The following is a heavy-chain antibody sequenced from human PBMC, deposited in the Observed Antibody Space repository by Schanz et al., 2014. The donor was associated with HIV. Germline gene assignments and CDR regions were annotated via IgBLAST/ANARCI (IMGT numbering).Heavy chain of an antibody. CDR3: ARAGQWFGHLG. Sequence: QVQLQQWGAGLLKPSETLSLTCAVYGGSVSGHYWSWIRQSPGKGLEWIGNVFSNGATKYNPSLQSRVTIAVDTSQNQFSLKLTSVTAADTAVYFCARAGQWFGHLGWGQGTLVTVSS. J-gene: IGHJ4*02. V-gene: IGHV4-34*11. CDR1: GGSVSGHY. CDR2: VFSNGAT. D-gene: IGHD3-10*01.